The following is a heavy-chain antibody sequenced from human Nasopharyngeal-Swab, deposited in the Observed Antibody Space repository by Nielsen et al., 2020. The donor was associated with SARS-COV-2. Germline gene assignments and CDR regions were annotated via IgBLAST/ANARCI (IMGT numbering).Heavy chain of an antibody. D-gene: IGHD6-19*01. V-gene: IGHV7-4-1*02. J-gene: IGHJ4*02. CDR2: INTNTGNP. Sequence: ASVKVSCKASGYTFTNYALNWVRQAPGQGLEWMGWINTNTGNPTCAQGFTGRFVFSLDTSVSTAYLQISGLKSEDTAVYRCAREGDASVPGTLFDYWGQGTQVTVSS. CDR3: AREGDASVPGTLFDY. CDR1: GYTFTNYA.